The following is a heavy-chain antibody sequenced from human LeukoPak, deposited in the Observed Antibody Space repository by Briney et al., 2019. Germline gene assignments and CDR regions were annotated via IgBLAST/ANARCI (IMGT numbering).Heavy chain of an antibody. Sequence: GGSLRLSCAASGFAFSSYSMNWVRQAPGKGLEWVSSISSSSSYIYYADSVKGRFTISRDNAKNSLYLQMNSLRAEDTAVYYCARGPFDSGSQEYYYYYMDVWGKGTTVTVSS. CDR1: GFAFSSYS. CDR3: ARGPFDSGSQEYYYYYMDV. D-gene: IGHD1-26*01. CDR2: ISSSSSYI. J-gene: IGHJ6*03. V-gene: IGHV3-21*01.